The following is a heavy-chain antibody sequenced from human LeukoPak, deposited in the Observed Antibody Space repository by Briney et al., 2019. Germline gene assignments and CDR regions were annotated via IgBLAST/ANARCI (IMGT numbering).Heavy chain of an antibody. CDR1: GFTFSSYA. CDR3: ARKAGSGSYFGAFDI. Sequence: GGSLRLSCVASGFTFSSYAMSWVRQAPEKGLEWVSVISGSGDITHDADSVKGRFTISRDNSKNTLYLQMNSLRAEDTAVYYCARKAGSGSYFGAFDIWGQGTMVTVSS. V-gene: IGHV3-23*01. D-gene: IGHD1-26*01. J-gene: IGHJ3*02. CDR2: ISGSGDIT.